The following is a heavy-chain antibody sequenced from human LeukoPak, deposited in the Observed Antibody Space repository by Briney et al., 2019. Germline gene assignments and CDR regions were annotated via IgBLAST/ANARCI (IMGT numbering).Heavy chain of an antibody. CDR2: VHLSGAS. CDR3: AGPSSAYEY. J-gene: IGHJ4*02. Sequence: SETLSLTCAVSGGSILTTNWWSWVRQPPGKGLEWIGEVHLSGASNYNPSLKSRVSMSIDNSKNQLSLKLTSVTAADTAVYYCAGPSSAYEYWGQGILVTVSS. CDR1: GGSILTTNW. D-gene: IGHD2-15*01. V-gene: IGHV4-4*02.